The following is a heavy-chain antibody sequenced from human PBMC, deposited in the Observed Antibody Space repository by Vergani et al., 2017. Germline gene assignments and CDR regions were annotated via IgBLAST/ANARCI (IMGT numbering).Heavy chain of an antibody. CDR3: ASRGPGVGATTALGGMDV. CDR1: GGTFSSYT. CDR2: IIPILGIA. V-gene: IGHV1-69*02. Sequence: QVQLVQSGAEVKKPGSSVKVSCKASGGTFSSYTISWVRQAPGQGLEWMGRIIPILGIANYAQKFQGRVTITADKSTSTAYMELRSLRSDDTAVYYCASRGPGVGATTALGGMDVWGQGTTVTVS. D-gene: IGHD1-26*01. J-gene: IGHJ6*02.